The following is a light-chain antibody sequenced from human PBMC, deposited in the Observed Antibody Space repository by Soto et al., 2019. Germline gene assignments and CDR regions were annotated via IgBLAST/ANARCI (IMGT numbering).Light chain of an antibody. Sequence: EIVLTQSPGTLTLSPGETATLSCRASQSVSANYLAWYQQKPGQAPRLLIYDASRRATGTPDRFSGSGSGTDFTLTIRRLEPEDVALYYCQQYASSRQLTFGGGTKVEIK. CDR2: DAS. CDR1: QSVSANY. V-gene: IGKV3-20*01. CDR3: QQYASSRQLT. J-gene: IGKJ4*01.